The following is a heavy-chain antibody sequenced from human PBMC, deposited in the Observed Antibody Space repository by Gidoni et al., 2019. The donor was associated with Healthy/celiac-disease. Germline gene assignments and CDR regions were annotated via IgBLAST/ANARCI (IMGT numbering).Heavy chain of an antibody. CDR1: GYTFTGYY. CDR3: ARAAPPGRITMVRGVIMYWFDP. V-gene: IGHV1-2*02. D-gene: IGHD3-10*01. Sequence: QVQLVQSGAEVKKPGASVKVSCKASGYTFTGYYMHWVRQAPGQGLEWMGWINPNSGGTNYAQKFQGRVTMTRDTSISTAYMELSRLRSDDTAVYYCARAAPPGRITMVRGVIMYWFDPWGQGTLVTVSS. CDR2: INPNSGGT. J-gene: IGHJ5*02.